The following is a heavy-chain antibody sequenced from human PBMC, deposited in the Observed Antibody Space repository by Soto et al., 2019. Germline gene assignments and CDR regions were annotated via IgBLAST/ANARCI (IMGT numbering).Heavy chain of an antibody. CDR2: IDHSDSYT. Sequence: GESLKISCKGSGYSFTSYWISWVRQMPGKGLEWMGRIDHSDSYTNYSPSFQGHVTISADKSISTAYLQWSRLKASDTVMYYCARHSYSSGRLYFQHWGQGTLVTVSS. CDR3: ARHSYSSGRLYFQH. CDR1: GYSFTSYW. J-gene: IGHJ1*01. V-gene: IGHV5-10-1*01. D-gene: IGHD6-19*01.